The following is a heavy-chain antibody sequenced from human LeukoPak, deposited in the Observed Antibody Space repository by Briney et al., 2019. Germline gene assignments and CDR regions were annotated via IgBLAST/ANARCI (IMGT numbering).Heavy chain of an antibody. J-gene: IGHJ4*02. V-gene: IGHV4-39*01. CDR1: GGSISSSDYY. D-gene: IGHD3-22*01. CDR2: IYYGGST. Sequence: SETLSLTCTVSGGSISSSDYYWGWIRQPPGKGLEWIGSIYYGGSTYYNPSLKSRVTISVDTSKNQFSLKLSSVTAADTAVYYCARQHRYYYDSSGYYFDYWGQGTLVTVSS. CDR3: ARQHRYYYDSSGYYFDY.